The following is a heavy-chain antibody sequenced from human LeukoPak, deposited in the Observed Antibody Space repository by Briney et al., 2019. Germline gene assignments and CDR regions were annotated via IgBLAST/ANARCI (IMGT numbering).Heavy chain of an antibody. V-gene: IGHV1-46*01. CDR2: INPSGGST. J-gene: IGHJ4*02. CDR1: GYTFTSYY. D-gene: IGHD6-13*01. Sequence: ASVTVSCKASGYTFTSYYMHWVRQAPGQGLDWMGIINPSGGSTSYAQKFQGRVTMTRDTSTSTVYMELSSLRSEDTAAYYCARDGRRIAAAANHFDYWGQGTLVTVSS. CDR3: ARDGRRIAAAANHFDY.